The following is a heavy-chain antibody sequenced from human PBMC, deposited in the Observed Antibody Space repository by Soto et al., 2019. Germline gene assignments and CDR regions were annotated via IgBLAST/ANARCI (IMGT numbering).Heavy chain of an antibody. CDR2: ISESGDNA. Sequence: EVQLLEYGGGLAQPGGSLRLSCAASGFPFNTYAMSWVRQAPGKGPEWVSAISESGDNAFYADSVQDRFTISRDNSYNILYLQMNSLRAEDTALYFCAKGGYIYGLDPWGQGTLVTVSS. J-gene: IGHJ5*02. D-gene: IGHD5-18*01. CDR1: GFPFNTYA. CDR3: AKGGYIYGLDP. V-gene: IGHV3-23*01.